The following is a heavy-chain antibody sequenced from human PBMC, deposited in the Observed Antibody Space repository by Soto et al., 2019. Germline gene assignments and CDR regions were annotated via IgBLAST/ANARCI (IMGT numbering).Heavy chain of an antibody. CDR3: VREYYYGMDV. V-gene: IGHV3-11*05. J-gene: IGHJ6*02. CDR2: ITSSSDYT. Sequence: ESGGGLVRPGGSLRLSCAASGFTFSAYYMTWMRQAPGKGLEWVSYITSSSDYTNYAGSVKGRFTISRDNAKNSLYLQMNSLRVEDTAVYYCVREYYYGMDVWGQGTTVTVSS. CDR1: GFTFSAYY.